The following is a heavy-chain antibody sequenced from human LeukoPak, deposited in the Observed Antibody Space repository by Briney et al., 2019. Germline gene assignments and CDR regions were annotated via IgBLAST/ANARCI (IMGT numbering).Heavy chain of an antibody. D-gene: IGHD2/OR15-2a*01. CDR1: GGSISSDDYS. Sequence: SDTLSLTCTEAGGSISSDDYSWTWIRQPAGRSLEWIGRIYTTGNTMYTPSLESRVSMSIDTSKNQVSLKVKSVTAADTAVYYCARGGTLFTFFDSWGQGTLVTVSS. V-gene: IGHV4-61*02. CDR3: ARGGTLFTFFDS. J-gene: IGHJ4*02. CDR2: IYTTGNT.